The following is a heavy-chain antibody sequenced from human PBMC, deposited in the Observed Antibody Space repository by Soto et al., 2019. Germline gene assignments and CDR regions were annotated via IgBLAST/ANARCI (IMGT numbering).Heavy chain of an antibody. CDR3: AREGQAPYYYYGMDA. CDR1: GYTFTNYD. Sequence: QVQVVQSGDEVKKPGASVKVSCKASGYTFTNYDFSWVRQAPGQGLEWMGWISGYNGNTKYAEKFQGRVTMTTDTSTSTAHMELRSLRSDDTAVYYCAREGQAPYYYYGMDAWGQGTAVTVS. CDR2: ISGYNGNT. J-gene: IGHJ6*02. V-gene: IGHV1-18*01.